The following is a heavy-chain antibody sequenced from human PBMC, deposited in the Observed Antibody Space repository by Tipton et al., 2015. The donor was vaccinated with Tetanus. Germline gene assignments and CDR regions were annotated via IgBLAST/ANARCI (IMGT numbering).Heavy chain of an antibody. J-gene: IGHJ4*02. CDR3: AREQARGARGWNYFDV. CDR1: GGSISGGGYY. V-gene: IGHV4-31*01. CDR2: IYNSGST. Sequence: TLSLTCTVSGGSISGGGYYWSWIRQHPGKGLEWIGDIYNSGSTYYNPSLKSQVTILVDTTKNQFSLKLKSVTAADAAVYYCAREQARGARGWNYFDVGGQGSLVTVSS. D-gene: IGHD1-26*01.